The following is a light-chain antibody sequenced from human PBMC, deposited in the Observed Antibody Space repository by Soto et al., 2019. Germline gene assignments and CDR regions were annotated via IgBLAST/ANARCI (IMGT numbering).Light chain of an antibody. CDR1: SSDVGSYNL. Sequence: QSALTQPASVSGSPGQSITISCTGTSSDVGSYNLVSWYQQHPGKAPKLMIYEGTKRPSGVSNRFSGSKSGSTASLTISGLQAEDEADYYCCSYAGSSTYVVFGGGTKVTVL. V-gene: IGLV2-23*01. CDR3: CSYAGSSTYVV. CDR2: EGT. J-gene: IGLJ2*01.